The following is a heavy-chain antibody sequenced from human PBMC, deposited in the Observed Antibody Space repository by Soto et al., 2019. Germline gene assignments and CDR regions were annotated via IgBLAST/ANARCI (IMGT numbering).Heavy chain of an antibody. V-gene: IGHV3-33*01. D-gene: IGHD5-12*01. Sequence: QVQLVESGGGVVQPGRSLRLSCEALGFTFSNYGMHWVRQAPGKGLEWVAVIWNDGTSRYYADSVKGRFTISRDNSKNTLFLQMNNLRAEDTAVYYCARPDIVAAIGGALDCWGQGTLVTVSS. CDR1: GFTFSNYG. CDR3: ARPDIVAAIGGALDC. CDR2: IWNDGTSR. J-gene: IGHJ4*02.